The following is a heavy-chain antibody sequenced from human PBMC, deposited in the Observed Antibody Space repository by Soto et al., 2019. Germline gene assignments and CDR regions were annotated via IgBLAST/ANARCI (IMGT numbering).Heavy chain of an antibody. V-gene: IGHV3-23*01. J-gene: IGHJ6*03. CDR1: GFTFSSYA. CDR2: ISGSGGST. Sequence: GGSLRLSCAASGFTFSSYAMSWVRQAPGKGLEWVSAISGSGGSTYYADSVKGRFTISRDNSKNTLYLQMNSLRAEDTAVYYCAKSRERHYYYYYMDVWGKGTTVTVSS. D-gene: IGHD1-1*01. CDR3: AKSRERHYYYYYMDV.